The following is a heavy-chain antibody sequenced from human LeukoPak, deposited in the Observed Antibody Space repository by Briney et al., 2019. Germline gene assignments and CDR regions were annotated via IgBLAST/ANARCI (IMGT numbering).Heavy chain of an antibody. V-gene: IGHV1-24*01. Sequence: ASVKVSCKVSGYTLTELSMHWVRQAPGKGLEWMGGFDPEDGETIYAQKFQGRVTMTEDTSTDTAYMELSSLRSEDTAVYYCATGLGYRVRVTDPDAFDIWGQGTTVTVSS. J-gene: IGHJ3*02. CDR2: FDPEDGET. D-gene: IGHD5-24*01. CDR3: ATGLGYRVRVTDPDAFDI. CDR1: GYTLTELS.